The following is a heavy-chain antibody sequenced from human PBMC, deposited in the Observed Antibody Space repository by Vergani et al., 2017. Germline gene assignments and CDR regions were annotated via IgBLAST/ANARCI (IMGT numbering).Heavy chain of an antibody. V-gene: IGHV4-34*01. D-gene: IGHD2-8*01. Sequence: QAQLQQWGAGLLKPSETLSLTCAIYGGSFNDYWWTWIRQPPGKGLELIGEIRHDGITHYSPSLKSRVTISIDTSTHQFSLNLRSVTAADTAVYYCAREGYCTNGVCFTLFDVWGQGALVTVSS. CDR2: IRHDGIT. CDR3: AREGYCTNGVCFTLFDV. J-gene: IGHJ4*02. CDR1: GGSFNDYW.